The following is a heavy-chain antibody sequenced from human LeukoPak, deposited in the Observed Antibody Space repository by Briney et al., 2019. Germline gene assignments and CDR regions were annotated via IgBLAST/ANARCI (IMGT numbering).Heavy chain of an antibody. D-gene: IGHD3-22*01. CDR3: ARYDSSGYDGNWFDP. Sequence: SETLSLTCAVSGGSISSGDCYWGWIRQHPGKDLEWIVYIYDSGSTYYNPSNKSRITISIYTSKNQFFLTFNSVTAADTAVYYCARYDSSGYDGNWFDPWGQGTLVTVSS. J-gene: IGHJ5*02. V-gene: IGHV4-31*11. CDR2: IYDSGST. CDR1: GGSISSGDCY.